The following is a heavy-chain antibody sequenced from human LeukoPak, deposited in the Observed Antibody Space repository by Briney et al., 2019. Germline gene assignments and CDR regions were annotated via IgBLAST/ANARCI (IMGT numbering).Heavy chain of an antibody. D-gene: IGHD6-19*01. J-gene: IGHJ4*02. CDR1: GGSISSSSYY. CDR2: IYYSGST. V-gene: IGHV4-39*07. CDR3: ARDRKQWLVHYFDY. Sequence: PSETLSLTCTVSGGSISSSSYYWGWIRQPPGKGLEWIGSIYYSGSTYYNPSLKSRVTISVDTSKNQFSLKLSSVTAADTAVYYCARDRKQWLVHYFDYWGQGTLVTVSS.